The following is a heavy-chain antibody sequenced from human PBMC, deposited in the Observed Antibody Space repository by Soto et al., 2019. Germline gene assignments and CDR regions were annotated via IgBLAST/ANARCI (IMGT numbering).Heavy chain of an antibody. CDR2: INHSGST. J-gene: IGHJ4*02. Sequence: PWETLSLTCAVYGGSFSGYYWSWIRQPPGKGLEWIGEINHSGSTNYNPSLKSRVTISVDTSKNQSSLKLSSVTAADTAVYYCARDSVAAAGGFDYWGQGTLVTVSS. CDR3: ARDSVAAAGGFDY. V-gene: IGHV4-34*01. CDR1: GGSFSGYY. D-gene: IGHD6-13*01.